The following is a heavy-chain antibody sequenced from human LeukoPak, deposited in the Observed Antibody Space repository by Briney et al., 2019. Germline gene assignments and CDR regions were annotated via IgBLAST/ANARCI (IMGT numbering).Heavy chain of an antibody. CDR1: GGSFSGHY. CDR3: AKSNGYGLVNI. D-gene: IGHD3-10*01. J-gene: IGHJ3*02. Sequence: SETLSLTCAVYGGSFSGHYWSWIRQPPGKGLEWIGNIFYSGSTYYSPSLKRRVTISLDTSRNQFSLKLNSVTAADTAVYYCAKSNGYGLVNIWGQGTVVTVSS. V-gene: IGHV4-34*12. CDR2: IFYSGST.